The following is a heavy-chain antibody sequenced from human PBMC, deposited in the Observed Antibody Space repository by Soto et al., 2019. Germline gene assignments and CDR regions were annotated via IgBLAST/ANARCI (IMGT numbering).Heavy chain of an antibody. CDR3: ARVGGAYSSGRLGFDY. CDR2: INPNSGGT. Sequence: ASVKVSCKASGYTFTGYYMHWVRQAPGQGLEWMGWINPNSGGTNYAQKFQGWVTMTRDTSISTAYMELNRLRSDDTAVYYCARVGGAYSSGRLGFDYWGQGTLVTVS. D-gene: IGHD6-19*01. CDR1: GYTFTGYY. V-gene: IGHV1-2*04. J-gene: IGHJ4*02.